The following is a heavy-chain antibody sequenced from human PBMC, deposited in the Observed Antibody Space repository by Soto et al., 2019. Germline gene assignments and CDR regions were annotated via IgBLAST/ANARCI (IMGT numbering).Heavy chain of an antibody. J-gene: IGHJ5*02. CDR3: ARQPPSRVPAAIGRFDP. Sequence: PSETLSLTCTVSGGSISSSSYYWGWIRQPPGKGLEWIGSIYYSGSTYYNPSLKSRVTISVDTSKNQFSLKLSSVTAADTAVYYCARQPPSRVPAAIGRFDPWGQGTLVTVSS. CDR1: GGSISSSSYY. CDR2: IYYSGST. D-gene: IGHD2-2*01. V-gene: IGHV4-39*01.